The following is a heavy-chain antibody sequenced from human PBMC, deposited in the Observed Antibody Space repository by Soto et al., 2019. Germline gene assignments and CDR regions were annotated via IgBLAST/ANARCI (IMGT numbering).Heavy chain of an antibody. V-gene: IGHV3-21*01. Sequence: GGSQILSGVASGFTLRDYTMNLVRPAPGKGLEWVSSISSSSSYIYFADSLKGRFTISRDNAKNSLYLQMNSLRAEDTAVYYCARADYYDSSDFDYWGPGALVNVSS. CDR2: ISSSSSYI. D-gene: IGHD3-22*01. CDR3: ARADYYDSSDFDY. J-gene: IGHJ4*02. CDR1: GFTLRDYT.